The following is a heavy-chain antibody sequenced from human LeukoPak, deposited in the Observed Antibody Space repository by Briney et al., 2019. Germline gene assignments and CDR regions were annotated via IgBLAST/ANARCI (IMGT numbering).Heavy chain of an antibody. Sequence: QPGASLILSCAACGFTISSYAMSGVRQAPGEGLEGVSAISGSGGSTYYADSVKGRFTISRDNSKNTLYLQMNSLRAEDTAVYYCAKISSGYRILFDYWGQGTLVTVSS. CDR2: ISGSGGST. CDR1: GFTISSYA. J-gene: IGHJ4*02. V-gene: IGHV3-23*01. CDR3: AKISSGYRILFDY. D-gene: IGHD3-22*01.